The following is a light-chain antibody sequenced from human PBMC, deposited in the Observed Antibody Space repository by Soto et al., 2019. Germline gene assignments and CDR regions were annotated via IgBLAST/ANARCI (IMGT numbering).Light chain of an antibody. J-gene: IGKJ1*01. CDR2: KAS. Sequence: DIEMTKSPSTLSGSVGDRGTIPYRARQTISSWLAWYQQKPGKAPKLLIYKASTLKSGVPSRFSGCGSGTECIHTSYGRHPDIFAAPYCRSNHTSPTLSLAQGTRVDI. V-gene: IGKV1-5*03. CDR1: QTISSW. CDR3: RSNHTSPTLS.